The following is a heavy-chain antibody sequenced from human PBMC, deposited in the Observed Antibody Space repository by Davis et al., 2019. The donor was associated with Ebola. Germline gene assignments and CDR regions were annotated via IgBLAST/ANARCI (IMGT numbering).Heavy chain of an antibody. Sequence: GSLRLSCTVSGGSISSSSYYWGWIRQPPGKGLEWIGSIYYSGSTYYNPSLKSRVTISVDTSKNQFSLKLSSVTAADTAVYYCARATYNNWKLWYYYGMDVWGQGTTVTVSS. CDR2: IYYSGST. J-gene: IGHJ6*02. CDR3: ARATYNNWKLWYYYGMDV. V-gene: IGHV4-39*01. D-gene: IGHD1-20*01. CDR1: GGSISSSSYY.